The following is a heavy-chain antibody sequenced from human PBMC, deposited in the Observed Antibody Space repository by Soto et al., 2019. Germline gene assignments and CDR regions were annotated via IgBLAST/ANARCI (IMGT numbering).Heavy chain of an antibody. CDR3: ARVRGVTTGLGMDV. Sequence: GSLRLSCAASGFTFSDYYMSWIRQAPGKGLEWVSYISSSSSYTNYADSVRGRFTISRDNAKNSLYLQMNSLRAEDTAVYYCARVRGVTTGLGMDVWGQGTTVTVSS. J-gene: IGHJ6*02. V-gene: IGHV3-11*06. CDR1: GFTFSDYY. D-gene: IGHD4-17*01. CDR2: ISSSSSYT.